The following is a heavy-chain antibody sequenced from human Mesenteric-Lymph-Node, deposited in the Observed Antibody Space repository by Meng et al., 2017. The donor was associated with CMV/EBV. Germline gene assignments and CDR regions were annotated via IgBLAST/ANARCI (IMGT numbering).Heavy chain of an antibody. V-gene: IGHV3-23*01. CDR2: ISGSGDNT. J-gene: IGHJ6*02. CDR3: AKVRNYYYGMDV. CDR1: GFTFSIYG. Sequence: LSLTCAASGFTFSIYGLIWVRQAPGKGLEWVSGISGSGDNTYYADSVKGRFTISRDNSKNTLHLQMNSLRAEGTAVYYCAKVRNYYYGMDVWGQGTTVTVSS.